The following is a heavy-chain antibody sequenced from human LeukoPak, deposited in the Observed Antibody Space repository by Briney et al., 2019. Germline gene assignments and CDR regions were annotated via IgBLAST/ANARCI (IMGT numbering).Heavy chain of an antibody. J-gene: IGHJ4*02. CDR3: ARGVRGYSYFDY. Sequence: SETLSLTCAVYGGSFSGYYWSWIRQPPGKGLEWIGEINHSGSTNYNPSLKSRVTISVDTSKNQFSLKLSSVTAADTAVYYCARGVRGYSYFDYWGQGTLVTGSS. D-gene: IGHD3-3*01. CDR2: INHSGST. CDR1: GGSFSGYY. V-gene: IGHV4-34*01.